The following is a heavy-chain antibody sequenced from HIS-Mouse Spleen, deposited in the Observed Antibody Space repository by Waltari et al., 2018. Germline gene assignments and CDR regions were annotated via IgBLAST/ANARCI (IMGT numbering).Heavy chain of an antibody. CDR3: ARANSNWGYYY. V-gene: IGHV4-34*01. Sequence: QVQLQQWGAGLLKPSETLSLTCAVYGGSFSGYYWSWIRQPPGKGLEWIGEINHSGSTNYNPSLKSRVTISVDTSKNQFSLKLSSVTAADTAVYYCARANSNWGYYYWGQGTLVTVSS. D-gene: IGHD7-27*01. CDR2: INHSGST. CDR1: GGSFSGYY. J-gene: IGHJ4*02.